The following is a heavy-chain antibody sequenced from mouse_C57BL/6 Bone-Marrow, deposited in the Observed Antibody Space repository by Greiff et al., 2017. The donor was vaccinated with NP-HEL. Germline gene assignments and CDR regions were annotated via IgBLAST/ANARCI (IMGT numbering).Heavy chain of an antibody. V-gene: IGHV6-3*01. J-gene: IGHJ4*01. D-gene: IGHD1-1*01. CDR1: GFTFSNYW. CDR2: IRLKSDNYAT. CDR3: TWGTTVVGAYYYAMDY. Sequence: EVQLQESGGGLVQPGGSMKLSCVASGFTFSNYWMNWVRQSPEKGLEWVAQIRLKSDNYATHYAESVKGRFTISRDDSKSSVYLQMNNLRAEDTGIYYCTWGTTVVGAYYYAMDYWGQGTSVTVSS.